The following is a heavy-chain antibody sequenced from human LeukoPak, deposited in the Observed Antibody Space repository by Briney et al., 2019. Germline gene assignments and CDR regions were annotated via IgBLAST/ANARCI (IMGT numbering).Heavy chain of an antibody. CDR3: ARRAPYYYYMDV. CDR2: INPNSGGT. Sequence: ASVKVSCKASGYTFTGYYMHWVRQAPGQGLEWMGWINPNSGGTNYAQKFQGRVTMTRDTSISTAYMELSRLRSEDTAVYYCARRAPYYYYMDVWGKGTTVTISS. V-gene: IGHV1-2*02. CDR1: GYTFTGYY. J-gene: IGHJ6*03.